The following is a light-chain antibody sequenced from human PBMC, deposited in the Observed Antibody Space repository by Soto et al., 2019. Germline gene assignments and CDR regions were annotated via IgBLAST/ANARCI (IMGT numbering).Light chain of an antibody. CDR1: QSLLHSNGYNY. CDR2: LSS. J-gene: IGKJ4*01. Sequence: DIVMTQSPLSLSVTPGEPASISCRSSQSLLHSNGYNYLDWYLQKPGQSPQLLIYLSSYRASGVPDRFSGSGSGTDFTLTISRVEAEDVGVYYCMQALQTPLTFGGGTKVEIK. V-gene: IGKV2-28*01. CDR3: MQALQTPLT.